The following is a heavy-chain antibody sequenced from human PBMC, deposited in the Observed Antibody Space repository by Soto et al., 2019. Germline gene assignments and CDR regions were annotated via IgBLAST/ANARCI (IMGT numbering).Heavy chain of an antibody. J-gene: IGHJ5*02. CDR1: GYTFSDPH. CDR2: SNPHSGAT. Sequence: QVQLVQSGAEVQRPGASVQVSCKTSGYTFSDPHMHWVRQAPGQGLEWMGWSNPHSGATNYAHKFRGRVTMTRDTSIATAYMELTGLRFDSTAVYYCATDLGSGRIPWGQGPRLTVSS. D-gene: IGHD6-25*01. V-gene: IGHV1-2*02. CDR3: ATDLGSGRIP.